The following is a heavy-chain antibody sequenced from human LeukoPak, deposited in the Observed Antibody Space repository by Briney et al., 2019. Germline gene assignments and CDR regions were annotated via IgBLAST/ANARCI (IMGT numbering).Heavy chain of an antibody. J-gene: IGHJ4*02. D-gene: IGHD5-24*01. CDR1: GYTFTGYY. V-gene: IGHV1-2*02. CDR2: INPNSGGT. Sequence: ASVKVSCKASGYTFTGYYMHWVRQAPGQGLEWMGWINPNSGGTNYAQKFQGRVTMTRDTSISTAYMELSRLRSDDTAVYYCARDARGEQGWLQFGLGYYFDYRGQGTLVTVSS. CDR3: ARDARGEQGWLQFGLGYYFDY.